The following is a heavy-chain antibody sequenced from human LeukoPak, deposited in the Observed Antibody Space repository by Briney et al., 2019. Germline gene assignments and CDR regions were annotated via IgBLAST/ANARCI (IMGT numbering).Heavy chain of an antibody. CDR2: INHSGST. V-gene: IGHV4-34*01. Sequence: PSETLSLTCAVYGGSFSGYYWSWIRQPPGKGLEWIGKINHSGSTNYNPSLKSRVTISVDTSKNQFSLKLSSVTAADTAVYYCARVLGDYVWGSYRYQLDYWGQGTLVTVSS. CDR3: ARVLGDYVWGSYRYQLDY. CDR1: GGSFSGYY. D-gene: IGHD3-16*02. J-gene: IGHJ4*02.